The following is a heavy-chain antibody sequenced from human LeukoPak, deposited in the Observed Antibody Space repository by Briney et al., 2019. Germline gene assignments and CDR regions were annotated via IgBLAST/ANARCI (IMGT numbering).Heavy chain of an antibody. CDR2: IYTSGST. Sequence: NPSETLSLTCTVSGGSISSYYWSWIRQPAGKGLEWIGRIYTSGSTNFNPSLKSRLTMSVDTSKNQFSLRLSSVTTADTAVYYCARETYGSYYLDYWGQGTLVTVSS. J-gene: IGHJ4*02. D-gene: IGHD1-26*01. V-gene: IGHV4-4*07. CDR3: ARETYGSYYLDY. CDR1: GGSISSYY.